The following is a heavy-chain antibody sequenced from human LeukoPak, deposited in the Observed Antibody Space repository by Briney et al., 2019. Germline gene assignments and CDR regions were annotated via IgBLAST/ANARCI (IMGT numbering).Heavy chain of an antibody. CDR1: GFTFGNYA. CDR3: AKNLYYYDSSGHLFDY. D-gene: IGHD3-22*01. CDR2: IRYDGSNK. V-gene: IGHV3-30*02. Sequence: GRSLRLSCATSGFTFGNYAMHWVRQAPGKGLEWVAFIRYDGSNKYYADSVKGRFTISRDNSKNTLYLQMNSLRAEDTAVYYCAKNLYYYDSSGHLFDYWGQGTLVTVSS. J-gene: IGHJ4*02.